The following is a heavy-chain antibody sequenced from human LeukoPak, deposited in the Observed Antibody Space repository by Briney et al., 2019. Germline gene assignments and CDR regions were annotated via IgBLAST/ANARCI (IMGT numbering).Heavy chain of an antibody. CDR2: IYYSGST. V-gene: IGHV4-59*08. CDR3: ASSRRVPGVSIGYFDS. D-gene: IGHD3-10*01. J-gene: IGHJ4*02. Sequence: SETLSLTCTVSGGSISSYYWSWIRQPPGKGLEWIGYIYYSGSTNYNPSLKSRVTISIDTSKNQFSLKLSSVTAADTAVYYCASSRRVPGVSIGYFDSWGQGTLVTVSS. CDR1: GGSISSYY.